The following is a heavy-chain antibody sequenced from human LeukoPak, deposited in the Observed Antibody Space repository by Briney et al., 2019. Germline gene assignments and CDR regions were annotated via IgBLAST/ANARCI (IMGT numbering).Heavy chain of an antibody. CDR1: GYTFPSYY. CDR3: ARDAYSSSWYGGVDY. V-gene: IGHV1-46*01. Sequence: ASVKVSCKASGYTFPSYYMHWVRPAPGQGLEWMGIINPSGGSTSYAQKFQGRVTMTRDTSTSTVYMELSSLRSEDTAVYYCARDAYSSSWYGGVDYWGQGTLVTVSS. J-gene: IGHJ4*02. D-gene: IGHD6-13*01. CDR2: INPSGGST.